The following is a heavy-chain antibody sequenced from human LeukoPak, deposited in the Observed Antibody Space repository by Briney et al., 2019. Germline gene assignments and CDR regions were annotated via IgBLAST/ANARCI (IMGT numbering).Heavy chain of an antibody. CDR3: ARRKAIVLPGNDF. Sequence: ASVQVTCQASGYIFTSYGMSWVRPPAGQGLEWVRWIYPYNGDTNDAQNLQCTVTLATDTSTGTAYMELRSLRADDTAVYYCARRKAIVLPGNDFWGQGTLVTVSS. D-gene: IGHD6-19*01. CDR1: GYIFTSYG. CDR2: IYPYNGDT. J-gene: IGHJ4*02. V-gene: IGHV1-18*01.